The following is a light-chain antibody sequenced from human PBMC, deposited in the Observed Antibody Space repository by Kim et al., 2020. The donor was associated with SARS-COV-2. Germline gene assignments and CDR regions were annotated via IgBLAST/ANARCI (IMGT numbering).Light chain of an antibody. J-gene: IGKJ4*01. V-gene: IGKV3-11*01. CDR1: QSVSNY. Sequence: EIVLTQSPATLSVSPGERATLSCRASQSVSNYLAWYQQKPGQAPRLLIYDASTRVTGIPARFSGSGSGTDFTLTISSLEPEDFAIYYCQQRSNCAPVPSGGGTKVEIK. CDR2: DAS. CDR3: QQRSNCAPVP.